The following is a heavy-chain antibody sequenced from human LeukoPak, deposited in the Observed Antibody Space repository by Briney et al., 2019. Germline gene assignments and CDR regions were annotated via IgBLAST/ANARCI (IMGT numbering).Heavy chain of an antibody. CDR1: GFSFNNFV. D-gene: IGHD1-14*01. J-gene: IGHJ4*02. V-gene: IGHV3-23*01. CDR3: AKESRPPRYFDY. Sequence: GGSLRLSCAASGFSFNNFVMSWVRQAPGKGPEWVSDISGSGGSTFYADSVQGRFTISRDNSKNTLYLEMSSLSAADTAVYFCAKESRPPRYFDYWGPGILVTVSS. CDR2: ISGSGGST.